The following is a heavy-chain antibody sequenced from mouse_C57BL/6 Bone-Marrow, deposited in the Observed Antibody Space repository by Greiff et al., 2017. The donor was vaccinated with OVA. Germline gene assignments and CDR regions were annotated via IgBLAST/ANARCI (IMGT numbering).Heavy chain of an antibody. V-gene: IGHV1-81*01. CDR3: ATEGSSGYV. CDR2: IYPRSGNT. Sequence: LVESGAELARPGASVKLSCKASGYTFTSYGISWVKQRTGQGLEWIGEIYPRSGNTYYNEKFKGKATLTADKSSSTAYMELRSLTSEDSAVYFCATEGSSGYVWGQGTTLTVSS. D-gene: IGHD3-2*02. CDR1: GYTFTSYG. J-gene: IGHJ2*01.